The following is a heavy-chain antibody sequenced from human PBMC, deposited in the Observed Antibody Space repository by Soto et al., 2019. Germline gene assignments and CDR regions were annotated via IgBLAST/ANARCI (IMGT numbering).Heavy chain of an antibody. J-gene: IGHJ4*02. V-gene: IGHV3-23*01. CDR3: EKLRTADTLYFEY. CDR1: VFTFSSYA. CDR2: ISGSGGST. Sequence: VGSLRLSCAASVFTFSSYAMSWVRQSPGKGLEWVSAISGSGGSTYYADSVKGRFTISRDNSKNTLYLQMNSLRAEDTAVYYCEKLRTADTLYFEYWGQGTLVTVSS. D-gene: IGHD6-13*01.